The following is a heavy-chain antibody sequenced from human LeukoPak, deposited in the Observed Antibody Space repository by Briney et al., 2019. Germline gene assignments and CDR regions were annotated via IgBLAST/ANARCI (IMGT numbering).Heavy chain of an antibody. J-gene: IGHJ4*02. D-gene: IGHD3-22*01. CDR2: FDPEDGET. V-gene: IGHV1-24*01. CDR3: ATATYPDDSSSGDY. CDR1: GYTLTELS. Sequence: ASVKVSCKVSGYTLTELSMHWVRQAPGKGLEWMGGFDPEDGETIYAQKFQGRVTMTEDTSTDTAYMELSSLRSEDAAVYYCATATYPDDSSSGDYWGQGTLVTVSS.